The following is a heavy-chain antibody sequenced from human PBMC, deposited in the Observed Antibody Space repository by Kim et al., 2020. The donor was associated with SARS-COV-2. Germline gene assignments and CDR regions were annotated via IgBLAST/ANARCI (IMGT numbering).Heavy chain of an antibody. CDR2: IYPGDSDT. CDR1: GYSFTSYW. Sequence: GESLKISCKGSGYSFTSYWIGWVRQMPGKGLEWMGIIYPGDSDTRYSPSFQGQVTISADKSISTAYLQWRSLKASDTAMYYCARLSEANYYDSSGAADYWGQGTLVTVSS. CDR3: ARLSEANYYDSSGAADY. D-gene: IGHD3-22*01. J-gene: IGHJ4*02. V-gene: IGHV5-51*01.